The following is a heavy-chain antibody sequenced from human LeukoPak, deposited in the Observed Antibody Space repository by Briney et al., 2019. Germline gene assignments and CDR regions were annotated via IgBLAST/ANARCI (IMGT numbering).Heavy chain of an antibody. J-gene: IGHJ4*02. CDR2: IYYSGST. CDR3: ARDEIAGIAARTPFRH. Sequence: SETLSLTCTVSGGSISSYSWSWIRQPPGKGLEWIGYIYYSGSTNHNPSLKSRVTISVDTSKNQFSLKLSSVTAADTAVYYCARDEIAGIAARTPFRHWGQGTLVTVSS. D-gene: IGHD6-6*01. CDR1: GGSISSYS. V-gene: IGHV4-59*01.